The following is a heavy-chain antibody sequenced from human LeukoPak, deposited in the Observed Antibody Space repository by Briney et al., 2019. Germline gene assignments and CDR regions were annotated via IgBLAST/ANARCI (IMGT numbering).Heavy chain of an antibody. D-gene: IGHD5-18*01. J-gene: IGHJ3*02. CDR1: GFTFSSYG. CDR3: AKPIVDTDTIGAFDI. V-gene: IGHV3-30*18. Sequence: GGSLRLSCAASGFTFSSYGMHWVRQAPGKGLEWVAVISYDGSNKYYADSVKGRFTISRDNSKNTLYLQMNSLRAEDTAVYYCAKPIVDTDTIGAFDIWGQGTMVTVSS. CDR2: ISYDGSNK.